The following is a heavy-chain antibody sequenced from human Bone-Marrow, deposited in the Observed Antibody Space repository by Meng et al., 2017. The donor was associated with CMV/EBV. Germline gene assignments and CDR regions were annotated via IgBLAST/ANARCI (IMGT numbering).Heavy chain of an antibody. CDR2: IYPGDSDT. V-gene: IGHV5-51*01. CDR3: ARRKAARQDLYYFDY. D-gene: IGHD6-6*01. J-gene: IGHJ4*02. CDR1: GYSFTSYW. Sequence: KVSCKGSGYSFTSYWIGWVRQMPGKGLEWMGIIYPGDSDTRYSPSFQGQVTISADKSISTAYLQWSSLKASDTAMYYCARRKAARQDLYYFDYWGQGTLVTVSS.